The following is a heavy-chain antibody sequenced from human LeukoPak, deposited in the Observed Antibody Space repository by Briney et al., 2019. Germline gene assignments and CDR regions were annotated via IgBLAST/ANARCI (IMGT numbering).Heavy chain of an antibody. CDR1: GFTVSGNY. CDR2: IYSGGST. V-gene: IGHV3-66*01. Sequence: AASGFTVSGNYMSWVRQAPGKGLECVSVIYSGGSTYYADSVKGRFTISRDNSKNTVYLQMNSLRAEDTAVYYCARTWNGAFDIWGQGTMVTVSS. CDR3: ARTWNGAFDI. J-gene: IGHJ3*02. D-gene: IGHD1-1*01.